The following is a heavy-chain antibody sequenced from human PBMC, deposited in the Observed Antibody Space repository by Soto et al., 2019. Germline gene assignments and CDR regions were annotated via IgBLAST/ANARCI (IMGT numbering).Heavy chain of an antibody. V-gene: IGHV4-59*01. J-gene: IGHJ6*02. CDR1: GDSIRSYY. CDR3: ARAYGGFDNGLDV. D-gene: IGHD5-12*01. CDR2: IYYSGST. Sequence: NPSLTCTFSGDSIRSYYWTWMRQPPGKGLELIGYIYYSGSTRYNPSLKSRVTISVDMSKNQFSLKLSSVIAADTAVYYCARAYGGFDNGLDVWGQGTAVTVSS.